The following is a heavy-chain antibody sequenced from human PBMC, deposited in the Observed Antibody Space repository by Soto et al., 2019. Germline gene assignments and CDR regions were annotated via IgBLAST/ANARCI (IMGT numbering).Heavy chain of an antibody. Sequence: ASVKVSCKASGYTFTGHYIHWVRQAPEQGPEWMGEIGPESGATRYAQKFRGRVTMTMDSSITTVYMELKNLSPDDTAVYYCGRGRSGQIVVFYWGQGTPVTVSS. J-gene: IGHJ4*02. CDR1: GYTFTGHY. V-gene: IGHV1-2*02. D-gene: IGHD3-3*01. CDR3: GRGRSGQIVVFY. CDR2: IGPESGAT.